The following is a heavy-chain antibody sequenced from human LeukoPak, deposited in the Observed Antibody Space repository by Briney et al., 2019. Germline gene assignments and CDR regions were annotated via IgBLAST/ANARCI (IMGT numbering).Heavy chain of an antibody. CDR3: AREFRNYADY. CDR1: GYTFTSYD. Sequence: AAVKVSCKASGYTFTSYDIKRVQQASGQGLGWMGWMNPNSGNTGYAQKFQGRVTMTRNTSISTAYMELSSLRSEDTAVYYCAREFRNYADYWGQGTLVTVSS. D-gene: IGHD1-7*01. V-gene: IGHV1-8*01. J-gene: IGHJ4*02. CDR2: MNPNSGNT.